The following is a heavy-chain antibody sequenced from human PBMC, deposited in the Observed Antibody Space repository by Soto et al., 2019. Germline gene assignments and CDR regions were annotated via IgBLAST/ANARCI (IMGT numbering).Heavy chain of an antibody. CDR3: ARPGFGPLHGLVDV. J-gene: IGHJ6*02. D-gene: IGHD3-10*01. CDR1: GGSMSSYY. CDR2: MGYSGYT. V-gene: IGHV4-59*08. Sequence: QVQLQESGPGLVKPSETLSLTCTVSGGSMSSYYCSWFRQSPGKGLEWIRYMGYSGYTSYNPSLRGSTRLLLNTSQNPFPLKLTAFARGEPALYFCARPGFGPLHGLVDVWGQGITVIVS.